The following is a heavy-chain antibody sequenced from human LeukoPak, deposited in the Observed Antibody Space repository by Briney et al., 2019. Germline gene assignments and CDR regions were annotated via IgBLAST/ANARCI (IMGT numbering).Heavy chain of an antibody. CDR1: GGSISSYY. J-gene: IGHJ5*02. D-gene: IGHD2-2*01. CDR2: IYYSGST. V-gene: IGHV4-59*01. CDR3: ASVVGSSLNWFDP. Sequence: SETLSLTCTVSGGSISSYYWSWIRQPPGKGLEWIGYIYYSGSTNYNPSLKSRVTISVDTSKNQFSLKLSSVTAADTAVYYCASVVGSSLNWFDPWGQGTLVTVSS.